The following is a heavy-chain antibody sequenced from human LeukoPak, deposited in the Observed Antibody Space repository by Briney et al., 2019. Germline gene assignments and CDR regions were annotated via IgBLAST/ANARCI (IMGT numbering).Heavy chain of an antibody. D-gene: IGHD5-12*01. Sequence: GGSLRLSCAASGFTFSSYAMHWVRQAPGKGLEWVAVISYDGSNKYYADSVRGRFTISRDNSKNTLYLQMNSLRAEDTAVYYCARVWSDGYNSPFDYWGQGTLVTVSS. V-gene: IGHV3-30-3*01. CDR2: ISYDGSNK. CDR1: GFTFSSYA. CDR3: ARVWSDGYNSPFDY. J-gene: IGHJ4*02.